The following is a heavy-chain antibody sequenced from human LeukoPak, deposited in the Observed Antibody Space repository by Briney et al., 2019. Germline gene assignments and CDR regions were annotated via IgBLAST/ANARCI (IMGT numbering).Heavy chain of an antibody. CDR1: GFTFSTYN. CDR2: ITLSSTTL. V-gene: IGHV3-48*01. Sequence: GGSLRLSCAASGFTFSTYNINWVRQAPGKGLEWVSYITLSSTTLYYADSVKGRFTISRDNAKNSLYLQMNSLRVEDTAVYYCASQSYARFDPWGQGTLVTVSS. CDR3: ASQSYARFDP. D-gene: IGHD3-16*01. J-gene: IGHJ5*02.